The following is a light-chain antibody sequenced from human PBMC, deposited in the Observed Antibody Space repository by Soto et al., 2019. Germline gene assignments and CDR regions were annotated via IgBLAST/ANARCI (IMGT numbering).Light chain of an antibody. CDR3: SSFVGSLYV. J-gene: IGLJ1*01. CDR1: SGDVAAYKY. Sequence: QSALAQPRSVSASPGQSVTISCTGTSGDVAAYKYVSWYQQHPGKAPRLMIYDVSQRPSGVPDRFSGSKSGNTASLTISGLLAEDDADYYCSSFVGSLYVFGAGTKVTVL. CDR2: DVS. V-gene: IGLV2-11*01.